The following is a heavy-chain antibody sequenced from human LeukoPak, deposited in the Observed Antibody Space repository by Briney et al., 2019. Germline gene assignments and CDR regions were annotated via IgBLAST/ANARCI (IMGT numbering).Heavy chain of an antibody. CDR3: ARGEGTAMVPYYYYYGMDV. Sequence: GGSLRLSCAASGFTFSSYGMHWVRQAPGKGLEWVAVIWYDGSNKYYADSVKGRFTISRDNSKNTLYLQMNSLRAEDTAVYYCARGEGTAMVPYYYYYGMDVWGQGTTVTVSS. D-gene: IGHD5-18*01. V-gene: IGHV3-33*01. J-gene: IGHJ6*02. CDR1: GFTFSSYG. CDR2: IWYDGSNK.